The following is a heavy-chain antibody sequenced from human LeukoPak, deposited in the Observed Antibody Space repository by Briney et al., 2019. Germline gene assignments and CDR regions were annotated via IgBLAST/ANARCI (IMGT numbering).Heavy chain of an antibody. CDR3: ARNPAAWFGELSSWFDP. D-gene: IGHD3-10*01. Sequence: GGSLRLSCAASGFTFSSYAMHWVRQASGKGLEWVAVISYDGSSKNYADSVKGRFTISRDNSENTLYLQMSSLKTDDSAVYYCARNPAAWFGELSSWFDPWGQGTLVTVSS. J-gene: IGHJ5*02. CDR1: GFTFSSYA. V-gene: IGHV3-30-3*01. CDR2: ISYDGSSK.